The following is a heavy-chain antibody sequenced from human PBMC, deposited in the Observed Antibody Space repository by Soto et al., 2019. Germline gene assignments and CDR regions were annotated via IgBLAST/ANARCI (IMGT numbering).Heavy chain of an antibody. V-gene: IGHV3-48*02. CDR2: IGTSGTPV. CDR1: GFTFKTYN. J-gene: IGHJ4*02. D-gene: IGHD6-19*01. Sequence: EVQLEESGGALVQPGGSLRLSCAASGFTFKTYNMNWVRRAPGKGLEWVSYIGTSGTPVYYAVSVKGRFTISRDNAKNSLFLQMHSLRDEETALYFCARDPSPDSSGWYYFNYWGQGTLVTVSS. CDR3: ARDPSPDSSGWYYFNY.